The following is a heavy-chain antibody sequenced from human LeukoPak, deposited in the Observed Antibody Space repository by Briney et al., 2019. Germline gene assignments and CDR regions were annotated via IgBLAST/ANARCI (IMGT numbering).Heavy chain of an antibody. V-gene: IGHV3-74*01. CDR3: AKDKGWGVRGVATLDY. CDR2: INAAGNST. D-gene: IGHD3-10*01. Sequence: GGSLRLSCAASGFTFSSYWMQWVRQVPGRGLVWVSRINAAGNSTIYTDSVKGRFTISRDNSKNTLYLQMNSLRAEDTAVYYCAKDKGWGVRGVATLDYWGQGTLVTVSS. CDR1: GFTFSSYW. J-gene: IGHJ4*02.